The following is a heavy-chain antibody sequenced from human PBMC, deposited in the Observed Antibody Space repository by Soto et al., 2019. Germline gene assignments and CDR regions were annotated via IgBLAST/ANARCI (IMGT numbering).Heavy chain of an antibody. Sequence: QVQLVQSGAEEKKPGASVKVSCKASGYTFTSYAMHWVRQAPGQRLEWMGWINAGNGNTKYSQKFQGRVTITRDTSASTAYMELSSLISEDTAVYDCARGGGWYGWFDPWGKGTLVTVSS. CDR3: ARGGGWYGWFDP. CDR1: GYTFTSYA. D-gene: IGHD6-19*01. CDR2: INAGNGNT. J-gene: IGHJ5*02. V-gene: IGHV1-3*05.